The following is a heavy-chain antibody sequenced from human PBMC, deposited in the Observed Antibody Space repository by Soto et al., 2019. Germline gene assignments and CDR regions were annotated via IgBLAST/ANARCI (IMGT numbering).Heavy chain of an antibody. Sequence: EVQLVESGGGLLQPGGSLTLSCTASGFTFSNYWMHWVRQAPGKGLVWVSRTKSDGSGTSYTDSVKGRFTISRDNAYNPLELQMSNLRAEDTAVYYCARGGFDYGPGRMDVWGKGTTVIVAS. CDR3: ARGGFDYGPGRMDV. CDR1: GFTFSNYW. CDR2: TKSDGSGT. V-gene: IGHV3-74*01. J-gene: IGHJ6*04. D-gene: IGHD3-10*01.